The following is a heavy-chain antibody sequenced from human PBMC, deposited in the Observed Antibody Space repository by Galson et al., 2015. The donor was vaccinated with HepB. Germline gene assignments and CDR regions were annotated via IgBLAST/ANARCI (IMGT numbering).Heavy chain of an antibody. CDR2: IRNEPEGGTN. J-gene: IGHJ3*01. CDR3: TSLNNRDAFNV. V-gene: IGHV3-15*07. CDR1: GFTFTDAW. Sequence: SLRLSCAASGFTFTDAWMTWVRQAPGKGLEWVGLIRNEPEGGTNDYAATLRGRFTISRANTKNKLDLQMNSLEAEDTAVYYCTSLNNRDAFNVWGRGTMVTVSS. D-gene: IGHD1-14*01.